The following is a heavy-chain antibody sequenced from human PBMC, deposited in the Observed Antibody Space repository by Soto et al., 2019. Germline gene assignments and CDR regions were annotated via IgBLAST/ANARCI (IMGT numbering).Heavy chain of an antibody. D-gene: IGHD3-22*01. CDR3: AAGDSSGYYGG. J-gene: IGHJ4*02. V-gene: IGHV1-58*01. CDR2: ITVGTGNT. CDR1: GFRFTSSS. Sequence: GASVKVSCKASGFRFTSSSVQWVRQARGQRLEWIGWITVGTGNTNYAQKFQERVTITRDMSTSTAYMGLSNLRSDDTAVYYCAAGDSSGYYGGWGQGTQVTVSS.